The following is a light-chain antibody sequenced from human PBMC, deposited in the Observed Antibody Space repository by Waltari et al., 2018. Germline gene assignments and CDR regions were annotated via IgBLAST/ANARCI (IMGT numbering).Light chain of an antibody. Sequence: EIVLTQSPATLSLPPGERATLSCRASQSVSSKLAWYQQKPGQAPRLLIYDASNRATDIAARFSGSGSGTDFTLTISSLEPEDFAVYYCQHRNNWPLTFGGGTKVEIK. CDR1: QSVSSK. CDR3: QHRNNWPLT. J-gene: IGKJ4*01. CDR2: DAS. V-gene: IGKV3-11*01.